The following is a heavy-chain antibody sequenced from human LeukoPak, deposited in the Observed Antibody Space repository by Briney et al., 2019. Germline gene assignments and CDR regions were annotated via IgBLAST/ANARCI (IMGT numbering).Heavy chain of an antibody. CDR2: ISSSSSNI. D-gene: IGHD3-3*01. Sequence: GGSLRLSCAASGFSFSDYYMSWIRQAPGKGLEWISYISSSSSNIYADSVKGRFTISRDNAKNSLYLQMNSLRAEDTAVYYCARDYDGGYMDVWGKGTTVTVSS. CDR3: ARDYDGGYMDV. J-gene: IGHJ6*03. V-gene: IGHV3-11*04. CDR1: GFSFSDYY.